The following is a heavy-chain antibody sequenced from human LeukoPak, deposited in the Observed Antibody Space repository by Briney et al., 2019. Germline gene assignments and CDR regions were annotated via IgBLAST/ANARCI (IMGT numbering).Heavy chain of an antibody. CDR1: GFTFSDYY. V-gene: IGHV3-11*04. CDR2: ISSSGSTI. D-gene: IGHD3-22*01. J-gene: IGHJ4*02. CDR3: YNYYYDSSGYYRDY. Sequence: GGSLRLSCAASGFTFSDYYMSWIRQAPGKGLEWVSYISSSGSTIYYADSVKGRFTISRDNAKNSLYLQMNSLRAEDTAVYYCYNYYYDSSGYYRDYWGQGTLVTVSS.